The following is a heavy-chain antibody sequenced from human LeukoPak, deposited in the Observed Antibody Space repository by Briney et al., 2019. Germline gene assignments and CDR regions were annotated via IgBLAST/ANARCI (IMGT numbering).Heavy chain of an antibody. CDR1: GFTFSSYA. J-gene: IGHJ4*02. CDR2: ISGSGGST. Sequence: PGGSLRLSCAASGFTFSSYAMSWVRQAPGKGLEWVSAISGSGGSTYYADSVKGRFTISRDNSKNTLYLQMNSLRAEDTAVYYCAKDRGRWLQLETFDYRGQGTLVTVSS. CDR3: AKDRGRWLQLETFDY. V-gene: IGHV3-23*01. D-gene: IGHD5-24*01.